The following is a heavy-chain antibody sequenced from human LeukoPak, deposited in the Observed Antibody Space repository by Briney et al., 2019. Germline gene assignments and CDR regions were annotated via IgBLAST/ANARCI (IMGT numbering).Heavy chain of an antibody. D-gene: IGHD3-22*01. V-gene: IGHV4-38-2*01. CDR1: GYSISSGYY. J-gene: IGHJ3*02. CDR3: ARVRYYYDSSAYHDAFDI. Sequence: SETLSLTCAVAGYSISSGYYWGWIRQPPGKGLEWIGGIYHSGSTYYNPSLKSRVTISVDTSKKHFSLKLSSVTAADTAVYFCARVRYYYDSSAYHDAFDIWGQGTMVTVSS. CDR2: IYHSGST.